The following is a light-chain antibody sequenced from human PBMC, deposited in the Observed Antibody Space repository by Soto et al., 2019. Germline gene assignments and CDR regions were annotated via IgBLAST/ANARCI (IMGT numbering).Light chain of an antibody. CDR2: ENN. Sequence: QSVLTQPPSVSEAPGQRVTISCTGSSSNIGAGYEAHWYQQVPGTAPTLLIYENNNRPSRVPDRFSGSKSGTSASLAITGLQAEDEAEYYCQSYDSSLSGYVFGTGTKLTVL. CDR1: SSNIGAGYE. J-gene: IGLJ1*01. V-gene: IGLV1-40*01. CDR3: QSYDSSLSGYV.